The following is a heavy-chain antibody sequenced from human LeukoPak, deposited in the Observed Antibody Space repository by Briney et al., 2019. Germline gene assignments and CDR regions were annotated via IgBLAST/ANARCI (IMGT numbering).Heavy chain of an antibody. CDR3: AKTLVMSNWGCLDY. CDR2: ISYDGSNK. CDR1: GFTFSSYG. J-gene: IGHJ4*02. Sequence: GGSLRLSCAASGFTFSSYGMHWVRQAPGKGLEWVAVISYDGSNKYYADSVKGRFTISRDNSKNTLYLQMSSLRAEDTAVYYCAKTLVMSNWGCLDYWGQGTLVTVSS. D-gene: IGHD7-27*01. V-gene: IGHV3-30*18.